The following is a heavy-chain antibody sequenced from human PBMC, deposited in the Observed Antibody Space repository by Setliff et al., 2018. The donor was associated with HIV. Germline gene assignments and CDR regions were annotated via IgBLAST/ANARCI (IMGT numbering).Heavy chain of an antibody. CDR2: IYYSGST. CDR1: GGSISSYY. Sequence: SETLSLTCTVSGGSISSYYWSWIRQPPGKGLGWIGYIYYSGSTNYNPSLKSRVTISVDTSKNQFSLKLSSVTAADTAVYYCASGEYNYGYRFDYWGQGTLVTVSS. CDR3: ASGEYNYGYRFDY. J-gene: IGHJ4*02. D-gene: IGHD5-18*01. V-gene: IGHV4-59*01.